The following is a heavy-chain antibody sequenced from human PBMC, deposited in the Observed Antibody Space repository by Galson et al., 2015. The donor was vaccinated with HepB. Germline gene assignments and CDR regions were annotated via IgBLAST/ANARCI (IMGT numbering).Heavy chain of an antibody. CDR1: GFIFSSYD. D-gene: IGHD6-19*01. CDR3: ARSYSSGYFVGFYFDY. Sequence: SLRLSCATSGFIFSSYDFNWVRQAPGKGLEWVSAIGASGNKFFTHAVAGRFEISRVNAKNSLYLHMNDLTAGDTAVYYCARSYSSGYFVGFYFDYWGQGTQVTVSS. V-gene: IGHV3-13*01. CDR2: IGASGNK. J-gene: IGHJ4*02.